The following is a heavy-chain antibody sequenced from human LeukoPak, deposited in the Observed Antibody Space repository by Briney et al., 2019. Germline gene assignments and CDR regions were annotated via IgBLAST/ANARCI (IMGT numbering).Heavy chain of an antibody. V-gene: IGHV3-30-3*01. Sequence: GRSLRLSCAASGFTFNNYAIHCVRQAPGKGLEWVAIISFDGGNKYYADSVEGRFTISRDNSKNTLYLQINSLRAEDTAVYYCAPRYYYDSSGYFYRPFDYWGQGTLVTVSS. D-gene: IGHD3-22*01. CDR3: APRYYYDSSGYFYRPFDY. CDR2: ISFDGGNK. J-gene: IGHJ4*02. CDR1: GFTFNNYA.